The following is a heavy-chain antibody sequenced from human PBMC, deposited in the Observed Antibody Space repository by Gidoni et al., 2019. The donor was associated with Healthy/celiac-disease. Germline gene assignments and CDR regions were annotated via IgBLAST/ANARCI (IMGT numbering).Heavy chain of an antibody. CDR2: IYWNDDK. J-gene: IGHJ5*02. Sequence: QITLKESGPTLVKPTQTLTLTCTFSGFSLSTSGVGVGWIRQPPGKALEWLALIYWNDDKRYSPSLKSRLTITKDTSKNQVVLTMTNMDPVDTATYYCAHRSVQSIADRYNWFDPWGQGTLVTVSS. V-gene: IGHV2-5*01. CDR1: GFSLSTSGVG. D-gene: IGHD6-6*01. CDR3: AHRSVQSIADRYNWFDP.